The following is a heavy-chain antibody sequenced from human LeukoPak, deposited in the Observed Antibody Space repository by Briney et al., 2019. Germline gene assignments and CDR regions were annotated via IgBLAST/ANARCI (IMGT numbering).Heavy chain of an antibody. CDR2: ISYDGSNK. Sequence: GGSLRLSCAASGFTFSSYAVHWVRQAPGKGLEWVAVISYDGSNKYYADSVKGRFTISRDNSKNTLYLQMNSLRAEDTAVYYCAREGVLLWFGETTMIDYWGQGTLVTVSS. D-gene: IGHD3-10*01. CDR3: AREGVLLWFGETTMIDY. V-gene: IGHV3-30-3*01. J-gene: IGHJ4*02. CDR1: GFTFSSYA.